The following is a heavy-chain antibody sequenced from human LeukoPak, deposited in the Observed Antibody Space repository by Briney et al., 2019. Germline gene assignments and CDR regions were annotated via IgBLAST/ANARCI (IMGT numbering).Heavy chain of an antibody. CDR2: INPNSGGT. CDR1: GYTFTGYY. CDR3: ARDVSSGSWGPIDY. J-gene: IGHJ4*02. V-gene: IGHV1-2*04. Sequence: ASVKVSCKASGYTFTGYYMHWVRQAPGQGLEWMGWINPNSGGTNYAQKLQGWVTMTRDTSISTAYMELSRLRSDDTAVYYCARDVSSGSWGPIDYWGQGTLVTVSS. D-gene: IGHD2-15*01.